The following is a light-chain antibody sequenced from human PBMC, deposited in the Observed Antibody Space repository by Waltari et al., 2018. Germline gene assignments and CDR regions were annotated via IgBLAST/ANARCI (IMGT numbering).Light chain of an antibody. CDR1: VLAKKY. V-gene: IGLV3-27*01. CDR3: YSAADNNRL. Sequence: SYELTQPSSVSVSPGQTATITCSGNVLAKKYVRWFQQKPGQAPVVVIYKDSERPSGIPECLSGTSSGTTVTLTISGAQVEDEADYYCYSAADNNRLFGGGTKLTVL. CDR2: KDS. J-gene: IGLJ2*01.